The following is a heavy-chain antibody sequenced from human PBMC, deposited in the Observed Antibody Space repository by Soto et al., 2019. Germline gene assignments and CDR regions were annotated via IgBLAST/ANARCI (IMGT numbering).Heavy chain of an antibody. V-gene: IGHV3-48*02. CDR2: ISSSSSTI. J-gene: IGHJ4*02. CDR3: ARDDSDSSGYYLLFDY. D-gene: IGHD3-22*01. Sequence: PGGSLRLSCAASGFTFSRYWMNWVRQAPGKGLEWVSYISSSSSTIYYADSVKGRFTISRDNAKNSLYLQMNSLRDEDTAVYYCARDDSDSSGYYLLFDYWGQGTLVTVSS. CDR1: GFTFSRYW.